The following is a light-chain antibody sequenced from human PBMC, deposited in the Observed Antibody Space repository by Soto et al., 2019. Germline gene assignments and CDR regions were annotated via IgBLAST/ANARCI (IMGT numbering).Light chain of an antibody. CDR1: QSVLYSSNNKNY. CDR3: QQYYSAWT. V-gene: IGKV4-1*01. Sequence: DIVMTQSPDSLAVSLGERATINCKSSQSVLYSSNNKNYLAWYQQKPGQPPKLLIYWASTRESGVPDRFSGSGSGTDCTLTISSRQAEDVAVYYCQQYYSAWTFGQGTKVEIK. CDR2: WAS. J-gene: IGKJ1*01.